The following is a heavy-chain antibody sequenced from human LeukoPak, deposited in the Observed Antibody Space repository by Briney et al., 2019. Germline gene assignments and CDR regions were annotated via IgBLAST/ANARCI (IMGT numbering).Heavy chain of an antibody. D-gene: IGHD3-10*01. V-gene: IGHV1-18*01. Sequence: ASVKVSCKASGYTFTSYGISWVRQAPGQGLEWMGWISAYNGNTNYAQELQGRVTMTTDTSTSTAYMELRSLRSDDTAVYYCARDQVSLWFGEFHAFDIWGQGTMVTVSS. CDR1: GYTFTSYG. CDR2: ISAYNGNT. J-gene: IGHJ3*02. CDR3: ARDQVSLWFGEFHAFDI.